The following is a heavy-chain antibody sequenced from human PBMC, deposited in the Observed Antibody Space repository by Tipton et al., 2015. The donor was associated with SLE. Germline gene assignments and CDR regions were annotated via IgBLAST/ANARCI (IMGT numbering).Heavy chain of an antibody. J-gene: IGHJ4*02. CDR1: GGSISSHY. CDR2: IYYSGST. CDR3: ARGRVATAYYFDY. V-gene: IGHV4-59*11. D-gene: IGHD5-12*01. Sequence: TLSLTCTVSGGSISSHYWSWIRQPPGKGLEWIGYIYYSGSTNYNPSLKSRVTISVDTSKNQFSLKLSSVTAADTAVYYCARGRVATAYYFDYWGQGTLVTVSS.